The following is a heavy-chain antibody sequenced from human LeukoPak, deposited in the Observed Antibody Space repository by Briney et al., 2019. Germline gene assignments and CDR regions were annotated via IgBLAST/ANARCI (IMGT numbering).Heavy chain of an antibody. CDR3: ARADDAYDFWSGYPMYYFDY. V-gene: IGHV4-59*01. J-gene: IGHJ4*02. D-gene: IGHD3-3*01. Sequence: SETLSLTCTVSGGSISSYYWSWIRQPPGKGLEWIGYIYYSGSTNYNPSLKSRVTISVDTSKNQFSLKLSSVTAADTAVYYCARADDAYDFWSGYPMYYFDYWGQGTLVTVPS. CDR1: GGSISSYY. CDR2: IYYSGST.